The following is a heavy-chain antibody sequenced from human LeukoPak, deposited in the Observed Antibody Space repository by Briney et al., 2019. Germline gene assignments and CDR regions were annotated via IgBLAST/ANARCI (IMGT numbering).Heavy chain of an antibody. CDR3: ARGGAAAGIFGEY. Sequence: ASVKVSCKASGYTFTGYYMHWVRQAPGQGLEWMGWINPSSGGTNYAQKFQGRVTMTRDTSISTAYMELSRLRSDDTAVYYCARGGAAAGIFGEYWGQGTLVTVSS. D-gene: IGHD6-13*01. CDR1: GYTFTGYY. J-gene: IGHJ4*02. CDR2: INPSSGGT. V-gene: IGHV1-2*02.